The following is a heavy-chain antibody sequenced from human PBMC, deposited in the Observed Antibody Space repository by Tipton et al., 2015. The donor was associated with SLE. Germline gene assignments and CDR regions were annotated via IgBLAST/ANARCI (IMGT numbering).Heavy chain of an antibody. CDR3: AKEFSGYFDY. CDR2: IDDGGSTI. CDR1: GFTVSSNY. J-gene: IGHJ4*02. V-gene: IGHV3-23*01. Sequence: SLRLSCAASGFTVSSNYMSWVRQAPGKGLEWVSYIDDGGSTIYYADSVKGRFTISRDNSKNTLYLQMNSLRAEDTAVYYCAKEFSGYFDYWGQGTLVTVSS. D-gene: IGHD6-25*01.